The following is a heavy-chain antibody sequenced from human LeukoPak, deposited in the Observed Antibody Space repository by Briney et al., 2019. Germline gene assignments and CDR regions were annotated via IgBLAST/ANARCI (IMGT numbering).Heavy chain of an antibody. D-gene: IGHD5-18*01. CDR1: GYSFSAYW. J-gene: IGHJ4*02. Sequence: PGESLKISCKASGYSFSAYWIAWVRQTPGKGLEWMGSIYPGDSDTTYSPSFQGQVTISADKSISTAYLLWSSLKASDTAIYYCARPPSGYTYGPFDQWGQGTLVTVSS. V-gene: IGHV5-51*01. CDR2: IYPGDSDT. CDR3: ARPPSGYTYGPFDQ.